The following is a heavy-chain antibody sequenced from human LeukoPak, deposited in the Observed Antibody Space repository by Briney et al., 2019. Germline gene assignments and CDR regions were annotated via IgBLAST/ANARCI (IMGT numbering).Heavy chain of an antibody. D-gene: IGHD2-8*01. V-gene: IGHV3-23*01. CDR2: FSGSGGTT. J-gene: IGHJ6*03. CDR3: ANGNRCTSPNCLGYYYFYMDV. CDR1: GFTFSTYG. Sequence: GGSLRLSCAASGFTFSTYGMTWVRQAPGRGLEWVSGFSGSGGTTYYADSVKGRFTISRDNSKNTLYLQMNSLRAEDTAVYYCANGNRCTSPNCLGYYYFYMDVWGKGTTVTVSS.